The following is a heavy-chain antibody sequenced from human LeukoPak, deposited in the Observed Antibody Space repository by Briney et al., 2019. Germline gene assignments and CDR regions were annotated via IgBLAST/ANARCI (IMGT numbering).Heavy chain of an antibody. CDR1: GYTFTSYG. V-gene: IGHV1-18*01. D-gene: IGHD3-16*02. Sequence: GASVKVSCKASGYTFTSYGISWVRQAPGQGLEWMGWISAYNGNTNYAQKLQGRVTMTTDASTSTAYMELRSLRSDDTAVYYCARGYYDYVWGSYPHDYWGQGTLVTASS. CDR2: ISAYNGNT. CDR3: ARGYYDYVWGSYPHDY. J-gene: IGHJ4*02.